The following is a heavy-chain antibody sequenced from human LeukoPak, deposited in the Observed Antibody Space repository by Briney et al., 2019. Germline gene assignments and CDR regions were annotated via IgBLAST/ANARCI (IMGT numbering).Heavy chain of an antibody. CDR2: NNGDGSTT. J-gene: IGHJ4*02. D-gene: IGHD6-19*01. Sequence: PGGSLRLSCVASGFSLSGYWMYWVRQAPGKGLMYISRNNGDGSTTNYADVVKGRFTMSRDNVKNTLYLQMNSLRAEDTAVYYCARVKKSVADYWGQGTLVTVSS. CDR1: GFSLSGYW. V-gene: IGHV3-74*01. CDR3: ARVKKSVADY.